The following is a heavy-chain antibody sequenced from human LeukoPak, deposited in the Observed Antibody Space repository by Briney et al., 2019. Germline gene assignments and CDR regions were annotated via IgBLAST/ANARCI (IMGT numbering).Heavy chain of an antibody. CDR2: IYYSGST. D-gene: IGHD2-8*02. J-gene: IGHJ3*02. V-gene: IGHV4-59*01. Sequence: SETLSLTCTVSVGSISSYYWSWVPQPPGEGLEWIGYIYYSGSTNYNPSLESRITISVDTSKNQFSLSLNSMTAADTAVYFFARTYCEDAFDMWGQATMVTVSS. CDR1: VGSISSYY. CDR3: ARTYCEDAFDM.